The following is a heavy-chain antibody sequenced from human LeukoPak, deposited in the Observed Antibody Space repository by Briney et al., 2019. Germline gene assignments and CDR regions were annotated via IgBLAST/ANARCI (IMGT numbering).Heavy chain of an antibody. CDR2: IGTSVNAI. J-gene: IGHJ4*02. V-gene: IGHV3-48*03. CDR1: GFSFSGFD. D-gene: IGHD3-10*01. Sequence: PGGSLRLSCAASGFSFSGFDMNWVRQAPGKGLEWIAHIGTSVNAIYYADSVKGRFTISRDNARDSLSLQMDSLRVEDTAVYYCAKDSVWFGGLLNWGQGALVIVSS. CDR3: AKDSVWFGGLLN.